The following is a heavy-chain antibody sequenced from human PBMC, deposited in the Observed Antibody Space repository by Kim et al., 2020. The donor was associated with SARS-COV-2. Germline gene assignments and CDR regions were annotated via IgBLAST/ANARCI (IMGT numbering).Heavy chain of an antibody. CDR2: IYYSGST. D-gene: IGHD3-22*01. V-gene: IGHV4-31*03. Sequence: SETLSLTCTVSGGSISSGGYYWSWIRQHPGKGLEWIGYIYYSGSTYYNPSLKSRVTISVDTSKNQFSLKLSSVTAADTAVYYCARAPPRKNYYDSSEFYYWGQGTLVTVSS. CDR3: ARAPPRKNYYDSSEFYY. CDR1: GGSISSGGYY. J-gene: IGHJ4*02.